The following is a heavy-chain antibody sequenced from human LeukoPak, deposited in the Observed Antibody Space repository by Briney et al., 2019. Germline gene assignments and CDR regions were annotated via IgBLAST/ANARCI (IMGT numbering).Heavy chain of an antibody. Sequence: GGSLRLSCEASGLTFNNYAMHWVRQSSGKGLEWVSGIGSSGGGTYYADSVKGRFTFSRDNSKNTLYLQMNSLRAEDTAVYYCAKRPSYYDSSGYYYNTLDYWGQGTLVTVSS. V-gene: IGHV3-23*01. CDR2: IGSSGGGT. CDR1: GLTFNNYA. CDR3: AKRPSYYDSSGYYYNTLDY. D-gene: IGHD3-22*01. J-gene: IGHJ4*02.